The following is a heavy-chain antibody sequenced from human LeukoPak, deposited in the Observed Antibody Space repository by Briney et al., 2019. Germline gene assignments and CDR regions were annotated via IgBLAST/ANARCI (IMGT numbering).Heavy chain of an antibody. CDR2: ITPILGIA. J-gene: IGHJ4*02. CDR1: GVTFSTNS. V-gene: IGHV1-69*04. D-gene: IGHD3-22*01. CDR3: ARDHSSGYPFGPADRFDY. Sequence: ASVKVSCKASGVTFSTNSFSWVRQAPGQGLEWMGRITPILGIANYAQKSQGRVTITADKSTSTAYMELSSLRSEDTAVYYCARDHSSGYPFGPADRFDYWGQGTLVTVSS.